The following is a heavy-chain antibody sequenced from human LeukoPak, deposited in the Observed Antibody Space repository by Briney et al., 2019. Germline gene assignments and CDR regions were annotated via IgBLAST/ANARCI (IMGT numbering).Heavy chain of an antibody. Sequence: GRSLRLSCAASGFTLSSYAMHWVRQAPGKGLEWVAVISYDGSNKYYADSVKGRFTISRDNSKNTLYLQMNSLRAEDTAVYYCARDGLAYCGGDCPFGDYWGQGTLVTVSS. CDR1: GFTLSSYA. CDR2: ISYDGSNK. J-gene: IGHJ4*02. D-gene: IGHD2-21*02. V-gene: IGHV3-30*04. CDR3: ARDGLAYCGGDCPFGDY.